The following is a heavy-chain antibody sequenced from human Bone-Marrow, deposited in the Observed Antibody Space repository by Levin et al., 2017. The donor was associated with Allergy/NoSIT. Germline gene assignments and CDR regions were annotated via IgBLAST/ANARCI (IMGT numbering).Heavy chain of an antibody. CDR3: ARDPDDGGELEPAGYYGMDV. CDR2: ISAYNGNT. CDR1: GYTFTSYG. J-gene: IGHJ6*02. D-gene: IGHD1-1*01. Sequence: ASVKVSCKASGYTFTSYGISWVRQAPGQGLEWMGWISAYNGNTNYAQKLQGRVTMTTDTSTSTAYMELRSLRSDDTAVYYCARDPDDGGELEPAGYYGMDVWGQGTTVTVSS. V-gene: IGHV1-18*01.